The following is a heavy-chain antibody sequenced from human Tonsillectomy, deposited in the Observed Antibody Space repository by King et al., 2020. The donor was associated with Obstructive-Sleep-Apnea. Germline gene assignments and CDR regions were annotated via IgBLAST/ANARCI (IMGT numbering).Heavy chain of an antibody. V-gene: IGHV3-23*04. CDR1: GFTFSSYA. J-gene: IGHJ4*02. CDR2: ISGSGGST. Sequence: VQLVESGGGLVQPGGSLRLSCAASGFTFSSYAMSWVRQAPGKGLEWVSAISGSGGSTYYADSVKGRFTISRDNSKKTLYLQMNSLRAEDTAVYYCAKDPNYDSSGYHKGNYFDYWGQGTLVTVSS. CDR3: AKDPNYDSSGYHKGNYFDY. D-gene: IGHD3-22*01.